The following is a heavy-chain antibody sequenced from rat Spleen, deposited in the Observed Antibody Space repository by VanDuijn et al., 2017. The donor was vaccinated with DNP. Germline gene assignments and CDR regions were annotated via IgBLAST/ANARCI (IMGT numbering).Heavy chain of an antibody. Sequence: EVKLVESGGGLVQPGRSLKLSCAASGFTFSHSDMAWVRQSPTEGLEWVASISSSGGTIFYRDSVKGRFTGSRDNEKNTLYLQMDSLRSEDTATYYCTRGANWSLGFHSDYWGQGVMVTVSS. V-gene: IGHV5S13*01. D-gene: IGHD5-1*01. CDR1: GFTFSHSD. CDR3: TRGANWSLGFHSDY. CDR2: ISSSGGTI. J-gene: IGHJ2*01.